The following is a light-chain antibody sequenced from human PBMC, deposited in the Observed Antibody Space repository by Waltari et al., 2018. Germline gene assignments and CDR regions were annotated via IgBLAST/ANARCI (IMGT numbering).Light chain of an antibody. CDR1: RTALLIFHH. CDR3: CSYAGSYTVV. CDR2: DVT. V-gene: IGLV2-11*01. J-gene: IGLJ2*01. Sequence: QSALTQPRSVSGSPGQSVPISCPATRTALLIFHHSSWYQQHPGKPPNPIIYDVTKRPSGVPDRFSASNSGSTASLTISGLQAEDEADYHCCSYAGSYTVVFGGGTKLTVL.